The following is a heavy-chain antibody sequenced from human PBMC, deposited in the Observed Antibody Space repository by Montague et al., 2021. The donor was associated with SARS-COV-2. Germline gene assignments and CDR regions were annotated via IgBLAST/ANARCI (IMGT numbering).Heavy chain of an antibody. D-gene: IGHD5-24*01. CDR3: ARVSVEMATMGVYYYGMDV. CDR1: GGSISSGGYY. Sequence: TLSLTCTVSGGSISSGGYYWSWIRQHPGKGLEWIGYIYYSESTYYNPSLKSRVTISVDTSKNQFSLKLSSVTAADTAVYYCARVSVEMATMGVYYYGMDVWGQGTTVTVSS. J-gene: IGHJ6*02. V-gene: IGHV4-31*03. CDR2: IYYSEST.